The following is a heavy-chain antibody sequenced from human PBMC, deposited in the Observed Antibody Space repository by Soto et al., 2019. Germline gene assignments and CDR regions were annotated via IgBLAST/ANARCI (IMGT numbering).Heavy chain of an antibody. CDR2: IYYSGST. CDR3: ARSQTVTAPRILDYYYYGMDV. Sequence: PSETLSLTCTVSGGSISSGGYYWSWIRQHPGKGLEWIGYIYYSGSTYYNPSLKSRVTISVDTSKNQFSLKLSSVTAADTAVYYCARSQTVTAPRILDYYYYGMDVWGQGTTVTVSS. J-gene: IGHJ6*02. V-gene: IGHV4-31*03. D-gene: IGHD3-3*01. CDR1: GGSISSGGYY.